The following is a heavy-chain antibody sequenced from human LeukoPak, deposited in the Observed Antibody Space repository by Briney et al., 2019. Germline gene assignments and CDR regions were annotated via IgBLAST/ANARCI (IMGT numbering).Heavy chain of an antibody. CDR2: ISYDGSNK. D-gene: IGHD6-19*01. J-gene: IGHJ6*03. CDR3: ASMAGTGYMDV. V-gene: IGHV3-30*04. CDR1: GFTFSSYA. Sequence: GGSLRLSCAASGFTFSSYAMHWVRQAPGKGLEWVAVISYDGSNKYYADSVEGRFTISRDNSKNTLYLQMNSLRAEDTAVYYCASMAGTGYMDVWGKGTTVTVSS.